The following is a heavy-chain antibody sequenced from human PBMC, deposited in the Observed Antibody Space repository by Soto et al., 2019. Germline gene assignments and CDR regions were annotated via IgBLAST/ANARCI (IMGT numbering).Heavy chain of an antibody. V-gene: IGHV1-2*04. D-gene: IGHD6-19*01. Sequence: GASVKVSCKASGYTFTNYGISWVRQAPGQGLEWMGWINPNSGGTNYAHTFQGWVTMTRDMSISTAYMELSRLRSDDTAVYYCARDGEGIAVPGNSFDIWGQGTMVTVSS. CDR3: ARDGEGIAVPGNSFDI. CDR1: GYTFTNYG. J-gene: IGHJ3*02. CDR2: INPNSGGT.